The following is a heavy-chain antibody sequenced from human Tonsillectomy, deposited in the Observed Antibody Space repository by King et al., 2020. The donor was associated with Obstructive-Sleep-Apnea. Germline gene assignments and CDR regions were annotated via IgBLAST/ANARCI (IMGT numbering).Heavy chain of an antibody. J-gene: IGHJ6*02. CDR2: ISGSGGST. V-gene: IGHV3-23*04. D-gene: IGHD4-17*01. CDR3: AKARTVTAFAPYYYYYGMDV. CDR1: GFTFSSYA. Sequence: VQLVESGGGLVQPGGSLRLSCAASGFTFSSYAMSWVRQAPGKGLEWVSAISGSGGSTYYADSVKGRFTISRDNSKNTLYLQMNSLRAEDTAVYYCAKARTVTAFAPYYYYYGMDVWGQGTTVTVSS.